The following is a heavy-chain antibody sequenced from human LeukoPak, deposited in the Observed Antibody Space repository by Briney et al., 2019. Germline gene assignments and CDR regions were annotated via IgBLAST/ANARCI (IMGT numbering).Heavy chain of an antibody. CDR1: GGTFSSYA. D-gene: IGHD6-19*01. J-gene: IGHJ3*02. CDR3: ARDRTLWAVAGTDPQGAFDI. CDR2: IISILGTA. V-gene: IGHV1-69*11. Sequence: SVKVSCKASGGTFSSYAISWVRQAPGQGLEWMGRIISILGTANYAQKFQGRVTITTDESTSTAYMELSSLRSEDTAVYYCARDRTLWAVAGTDPQGAFDIWGPGTMVTVST.